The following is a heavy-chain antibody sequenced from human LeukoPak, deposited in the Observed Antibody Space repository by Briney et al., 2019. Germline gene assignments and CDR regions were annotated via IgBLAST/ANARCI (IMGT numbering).Heavy chain of an antibody. D-gene: IGHD2-2*01. V-gene: IGHV3-23*01. Sequence: GGSVRLSCEASGFTFSSYDMGWVRLAPGKGLEWVSSISGSGDSTYYADSVKGRFTISRDNSKNTLYLQMNSLRADDTAAYFCVKIFLAPGYCSTTTCPFDFWGQGTLVTVSS. J-gene: IGHJ4*02. CDR1: GFTFSSYD. CDR3: VKIFLAPGYCSTTTCPFDF. CDR2: ISGSGDST.